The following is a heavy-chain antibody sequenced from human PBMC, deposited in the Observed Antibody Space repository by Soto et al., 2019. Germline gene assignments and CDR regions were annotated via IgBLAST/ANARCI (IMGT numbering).Heavy chain of an antibody. CDR3: ARDGSDFGSSWFDP. Sequence: EVQLVESGGGLVQPGGSLRLSCAASGFTFSSYAMNWVRQAPGTGLDWISYISSSSRTIYYSDSVKGRFTISRDNAKNSLYLQMNSRRAEDTAVYYCARDGSDFGSSWFDPWGQGTLVTVSS. D-gene: IGHD2-21*02. CDR2: ISSSSRTI. V-gene: IGHV3-48*01. CDR1: GFTFSSYA. J-gene: IGHJ5*02.